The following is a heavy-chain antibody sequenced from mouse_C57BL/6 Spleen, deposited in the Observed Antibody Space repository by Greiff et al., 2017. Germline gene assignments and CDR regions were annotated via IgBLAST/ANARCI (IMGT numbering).Heavy chain of an antibody. CDR1: GYAFSSSW. V-gene: IGHV1-82*01. CDR3: ASGPSYYSNGGY. Sequence: VQLQESGPELVKPGASVKISCKASGYAFSSSWMNWVKQRPGKGLEWIGRIYPGDGDTNYNGKFKGKATLTADKSSSTAYMQLSSLTSEDSAVYFWASGPSYYSNGGYWGQGTTLTVSS. CDR2: IYPGDGDT. D-gene: IGHD2-5*01. J-gene: IGHJ2*01.